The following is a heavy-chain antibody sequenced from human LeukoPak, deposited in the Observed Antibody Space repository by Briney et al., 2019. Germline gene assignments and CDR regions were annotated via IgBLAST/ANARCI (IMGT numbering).Heavy chain of an antibody. J-gene: IGHJ6*02. CDR2: IIPIFGIA. Sequence: ASVKVSCKASGGTFSSYAISWVRQAPGQGLEWMGRIIPIFGIANYAQKFQGRVTITADKSTSTAYMELSSLRSKDTAVYYCARAEGYNEKGDDYYGMDVWGQGTTVTVSS. V-gene: IGHV1-69*04. CDR1: GGTFSSYA. D-gene: IGHD5-24*01. CDR3: ARAEGYNEKGDDYYGMDV.